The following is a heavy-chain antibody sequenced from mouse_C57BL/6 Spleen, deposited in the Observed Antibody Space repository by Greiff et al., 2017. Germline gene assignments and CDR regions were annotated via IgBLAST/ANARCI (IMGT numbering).Heavy chain of an antibody. CDR1: GYTFTDHT. D-gene: IGHD2-2*01. J-gene: IGHJ4*01. CDR2: IYPRDGST. Sequence: QVQLQQSDAELVKPGASVKISCKVSGYTFTDHTIHWMKQRPEQGLEWIGYIYPRDGSTKYNEKFKGKATLTADKSSSTAYMQLNSLTSEDSAVYFCATLYYGYDGYYAMGYWGQGTSVTVSS. V-gene: IGHV1-78*01. CDR3: ATLYYGYDGYYAMGY.